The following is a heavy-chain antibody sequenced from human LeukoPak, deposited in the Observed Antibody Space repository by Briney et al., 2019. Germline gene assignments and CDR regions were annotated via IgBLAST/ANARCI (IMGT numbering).Heavy chain of an antibody. D-gene: IGHD3-10*01. CDR2: ISSSGSTI. V-gene: IGHV3-11*01. Sequence: GGSLRLSCAASGFTFSDYYMSWIRQAPGKGLEWVSYISSSGSTIYYADSVKGRFTISRDNAKNSLYLQMNSLRAEDTALYYCAKGQITMVRGVITNWGQGTLVTVSS. J-gene: IGHJ4*02. CDR3: AKGQITMVRGVITN. CDR1: GFTFSDYY.